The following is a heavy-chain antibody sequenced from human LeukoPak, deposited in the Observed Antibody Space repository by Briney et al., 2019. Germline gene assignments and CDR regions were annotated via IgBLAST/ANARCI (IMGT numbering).Heavy chain of an antibody. CDR3: AREGGSSWYKGDESDAFDI. CDR2: IYTSGST. CDR1: GGSISSYY. Sequence: SETLSLTCTASGGSISSYYWSWIRQPAGKGLEWIGRIYTSGSTNYNPSLKSRVTMSVDTSKNQFSLKLSSVTAADTAVYYCAREGGSSWYKGDESDAFDIWGQGTMVTVSS. V-gene: IGHV4-4*07. D-gene: IGHD6-13*01. J-gene: IGHJ3*02.